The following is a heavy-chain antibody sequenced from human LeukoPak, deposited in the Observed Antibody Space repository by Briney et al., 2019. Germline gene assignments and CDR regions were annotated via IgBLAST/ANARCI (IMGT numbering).Heavy chain of an antibody. J-gene: IGHJ4*02. Sequence: ASVKVSFKASGYTFTSYYMHWVRQAPGQGLEWMGIINPNSGSTSYAQKFQGRVTMTRDTSTSTVYMELSSLRSEDTAVYFCAREYGGNSFDYWGQGTLVTVSS. CDR2: INPNSGST. D-gene: IGHD4-23*01. V-gene: IGHV1-46*01. CDR3: AREYGGNSFDY. CDR1: GYTFTSYY.